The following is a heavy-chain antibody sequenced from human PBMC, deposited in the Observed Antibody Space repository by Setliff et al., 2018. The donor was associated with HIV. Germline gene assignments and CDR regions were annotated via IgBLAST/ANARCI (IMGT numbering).Heavy chain of an antibody. CDR2: IWYDRSNK. V-gene: IGHV3-33*01. CDR3: ARVVDTSGGYWGSFYRYMDV. J-gene: IGHJ6*03. D-gene: IGHD3-10*01. Sequence: GGSLRLSCTASGFTFSSYGMHWVRQAPGKGLEWVAVIWYDRSNKYYADSVKGRFTISRDNAKNSLYLQLNSLRAEDTAVYYCARVVDTSGGYWGSFYRYMDVWGKGTTVTVSS. CDR1: GFTFSSYG.